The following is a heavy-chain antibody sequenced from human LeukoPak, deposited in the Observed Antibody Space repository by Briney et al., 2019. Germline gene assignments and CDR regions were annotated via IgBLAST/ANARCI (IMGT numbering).Heavy chain of an antibody. D-gene: IGHD5-12*01. CDR3: ARIRLSGCEVDY. CDR1: GFSLTTSGMC. CDR2: IDWDDDK. J-gene: IGHJ4*02. V-gene: IGHV2-70*11. Sequence: SGPALVKPTQTLTLTCTFSGFSLTTSGMCVTWIRQPPGKALEWLARIDWDDDKYYSTSLRTRLTISKDTSKNQVVLTMTNMDPVDTATYYCARIRLSGCEVDYWGQGTRVTVSS.